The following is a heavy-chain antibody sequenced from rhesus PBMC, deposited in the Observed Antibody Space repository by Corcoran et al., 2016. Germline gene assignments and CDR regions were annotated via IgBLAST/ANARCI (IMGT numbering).Heavy chain of an antibody. CDR3: ANTYCQHYFDY. J-gene: IGHJ4*01. Sequence: QVQLQESGPGLVKPSETLSLTCAVSGGSISDDYYWSWIRQPPGKGLEWIGYIYGSGGGTNYNPSLKNRVSISIDPSKSQFSLKLSSVTAAATTVYYCANTYCQHYFDYWGQGVLVTVSS. CDR1: GGSISDDYY. V-gene: IGHV4-106*01. CDR2: IYGSGGGT. D-gene: IGHD2-15*01.